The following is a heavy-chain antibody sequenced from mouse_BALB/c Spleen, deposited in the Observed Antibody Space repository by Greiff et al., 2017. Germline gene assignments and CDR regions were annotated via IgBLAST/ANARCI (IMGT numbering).Heavy chain of an antibody. CDR3: ARPYYGNYYYFDY. J-gene: IGHJ2*01. D-gene: IGHD2-10*01. Sequence: QVQLKQSGAELVRPGVSVKISCKGSGYTFTDYAMHWVKQSHAKSLEWIGVISTYYGDASYNQKFKGKATMTVDKSSSTAYMELARLTSEDSAIYYCARPYYGNYYYFDYWGQGTTLTVSS. V-gene: IGHV1S137*01. CDR2: ISTYYGDA. CDR1: GYTFTDYA.